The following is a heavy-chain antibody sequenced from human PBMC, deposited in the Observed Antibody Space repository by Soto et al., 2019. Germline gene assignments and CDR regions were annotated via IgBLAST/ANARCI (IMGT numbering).Heavy chain of an antibody. Sequence: GGSLRLSCAASGFTFNSYGMHWVRQAPGKGLEWVAVIWFDGRNEYYADSVKGRFTVSRDNSKNTLYLQMNSLRGDDTAVYYCARAFRGGDYSRNYYYYGMDVWGQGTTVTVSS. CDR3: ARAFRGGDYSRNYYYYGMDV. J-gene: IGHJ6*02. CDR2: IWFDGRNE. CDR1: GFTFNSYG. V-gene: IGHV3-33*01. D-gene: IGHD2-15*01.